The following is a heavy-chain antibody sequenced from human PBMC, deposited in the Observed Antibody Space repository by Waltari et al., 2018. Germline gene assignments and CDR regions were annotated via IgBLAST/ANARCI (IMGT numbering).Heavy chain of an antibody. Sequence: QVQLQQWGAGLLKPSETLSLTCAVYGGSFSGSYWSWIRQPPGKGLEWIGEINHSGSTNYNPSLKSRVTISVDTSKNQFSLKLSSVTAADTAVYYCAREMVRGVISYYMDVWGQGTMVTVSS. D-gene: IGHD3-10*01. CDR2: INHSGST. V-gene: IGHV4-34*01. CDR1: GGSFSGSY. CDR3: AREMVRGVISYYMDV. J-gene: IGHJ6*03.